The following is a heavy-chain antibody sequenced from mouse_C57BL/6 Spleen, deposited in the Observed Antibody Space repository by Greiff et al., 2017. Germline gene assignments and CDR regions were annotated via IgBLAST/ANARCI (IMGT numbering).Heavy chain of an antibody. D-gene: IGHD1-1*01. V-gene: IGHV5-17*01. Sequence: EVMLVESGGGLVKPGGSLKLSCAASGFTFSDYGMHWVRQAPEKGLGWVAYISSGSSTIYYADTVKGRFTISRDNAKNTLFLQMTSLRSEDTAMYYCANYYGSSLAWFAYWGQGTLVTVSA. CDR3: ANYYGSSLAWFAY. J-gene: IGHJ3*01. CDR1: GFTFSDYG. CDR2: ISSGSSTI.